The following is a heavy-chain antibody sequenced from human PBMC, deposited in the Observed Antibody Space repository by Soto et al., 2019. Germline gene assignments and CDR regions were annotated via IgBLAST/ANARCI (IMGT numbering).Heavy chain of an antibody. J-gene: IGHJ4*01. CDR1: GFIVRNHE. CDR2: INSDGTT. Sequence: GGSLRLSCTASGFIVRNHEFNWVRQAPGKGLEWLSYINSDGTTYYAEAVKGRFTVSRDNAENSVHLQMSSLRAEDTAVYYCARDSGYGSGTSVNHYLDYWGHGTLVTVSS. D-gene: IGHD3-10*01. CDR3: ARDSGYGSGTSVNHYLDY. V-gene: IGHV3-48*03.